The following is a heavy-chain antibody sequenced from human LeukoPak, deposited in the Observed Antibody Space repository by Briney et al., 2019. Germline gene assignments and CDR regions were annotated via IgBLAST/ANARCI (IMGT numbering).Heavy chain of an antibody. J-gene: IGHJ4*02. CDR2: INPNSGGT. D-gene: IGHD6-19*01. Sequence: ASVKVSCKASGYTFTGYYMHWVRQAPGQGLEWMGWINPNSGGTNYAQKFQGRVTMTRDTSISTAYMELSRLRSDDTAVYYCARDQAIGGGWYPNFDYWGQGTLVTVSS. CDR1: GYTFTGYY. CDR3: ARDQAIGGGWYPNFDY. V-gene: IGHV1-2*02.